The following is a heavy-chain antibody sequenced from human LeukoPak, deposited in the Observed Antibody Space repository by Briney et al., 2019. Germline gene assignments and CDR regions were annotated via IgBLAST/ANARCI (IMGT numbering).Heavy chain of an antibody. Sequence: GGSMRLSCAASGFTFSSYAMSRVSQAPRKGMDWVSAISGSGGSTYYADSVKGRFTISRDNSKNTLYLQRNSLRAEDTAVYYCAKQSKLGWFYPWGQGTLVTVSS. D-gene: IGHD3-3*02. CDR3: AKQSKLGWFYP. CDR1: GFTFSSYA. CDR2: ISGSGGST. J-gene: IGHJ5*02. V-gene: IGHV3-23*01.